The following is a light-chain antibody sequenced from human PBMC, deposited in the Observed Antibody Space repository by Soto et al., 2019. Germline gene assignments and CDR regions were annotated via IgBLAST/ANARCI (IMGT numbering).Light chain of an antibody. CDR3: QQYGSSPR. V-gene: IGKV3-20*01. CDR2: GAS. Sequence: IQSPDSPLFSLGGMATSHCRSSQSVSIYGAWYQQKPGQAPRLLIYGASTRATGIPDRFSGSGSGTDFTLTISRLEPEDFAVYYCQQYGSSPRFGQGTRLEIK. J-gene: IGKJ5*01. CDR1: QSVSIY.